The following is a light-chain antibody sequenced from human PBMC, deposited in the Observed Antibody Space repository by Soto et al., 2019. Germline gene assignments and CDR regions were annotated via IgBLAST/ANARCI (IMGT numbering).Light chain of an antibody. V-gene: IGLV8-61*01. CDR2: NTH. CDR3: MLYMGSGTLV. J-gene: IGLJ3*02. CDR1: SGSVSTDYY. Sequence: QTVVTQGPSFSVSAGGTITLPCGLSSGSVSTDYYLCWYQQTPGTAPRTLIYNTHTRSSGVPDRYSGSILGNKAALTIAGAQTDDESVYYCMLYMGSGTLVFGGGTKLTVL.